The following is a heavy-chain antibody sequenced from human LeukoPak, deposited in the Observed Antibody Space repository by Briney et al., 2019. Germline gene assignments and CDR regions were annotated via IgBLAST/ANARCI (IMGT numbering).Heavy chain of an antibody. V-gene: IGHV4-38-2*02. CDR1: GYSISSGYY. CDR3: ARDYYGSGSYNLYDY. CDR2: IYHSGST. D-gene: IGHD3-10*01. J-gene: IGHJ4*02. Sequence: SETLSLTCTVSGYSISSGYYWGWIRQPPGKGLEWIGSIYHSGSTYYNPSLKSRVTISVDTSKNQFSLKLSSVTAADTAVYYCARDYYGSGSYNLYDYWGQGTLVTVSS.